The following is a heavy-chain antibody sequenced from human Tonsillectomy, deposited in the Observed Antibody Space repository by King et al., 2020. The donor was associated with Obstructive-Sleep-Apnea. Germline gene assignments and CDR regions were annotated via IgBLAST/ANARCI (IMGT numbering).Heavy chain of an antibody. CDR3: VRGYPMSDY. J-gene: IGHJ4*02. Sequence: VQLQQWGARLLKPSETLSLTCAVYGGPFSGYYWSWIRQPPGKGLEWIGEINQSGSTNYNPSLKSRLTISVDTSKNQFSLKLSSVTAADTAVYYCVRGYPMSDYWGQGTLVTVSS. V-gene: IGHV4-34*01. D-gene: IGHD3-10*02. CDR2: INQSGST. CDR1: GGPFSGYY.